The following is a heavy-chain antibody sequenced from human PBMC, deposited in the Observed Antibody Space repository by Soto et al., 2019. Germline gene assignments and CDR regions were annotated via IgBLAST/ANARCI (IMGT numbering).Heavy chain of an antibody. Sequence: VASVKVSCKASGYTFTSYGISWVRQAPGQGLEWMGWISAYNGNTNYAQKLQGRVTMTTDTSTSTAYMELRSLRSDDTAVYYCAIYYYDSSGYYLGIDAFDIWGQGTMVTV. CDR2: ISAYNGNT. V-gene: IGHV1-18*01. D-gene: IGHD3-22*01. CDR3: AIYYYDSSGYYLGIDAFDI. J-gene: IGHJ3*02. CDR1: GYTFTSYG.